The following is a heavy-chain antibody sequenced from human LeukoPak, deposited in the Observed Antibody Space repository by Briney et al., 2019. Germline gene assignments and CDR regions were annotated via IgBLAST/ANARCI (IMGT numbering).Heavy chain of an antibody. CDR3: ARESGKFDY. CDR2: ISGDGVST. Sequence: GGSLRLSCAASGFTVSTNYMNWVRQAPGKGLEWVSLISGDGVSTFYADSVKGRFSISRDNSKNSLSLEMNSLRTEDTAMYYCARESGKFDYWGQGTLAAVSS. J-gene: IGHJ4*02. CDR1: GFTVSTNY. V-gene: IGHV3-43*02.